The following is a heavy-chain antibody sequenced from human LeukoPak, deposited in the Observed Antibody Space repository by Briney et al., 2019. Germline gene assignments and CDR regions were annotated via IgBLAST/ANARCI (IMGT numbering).Heavy chain of an antibody. CDR2: ISCNSEGT. Sequence: GGSLRLSCATSGGTFYDHAMHWDWKAPGKCGERFSGISCNSEGTGYVDSVKGLFNVSRHNVKKPLYLQMNSLRAEDTALYHCAKGYYYGSGTYSRAFDVWGQRTMVTVSS. CDR1: GGTFYDHA. J-gene: IGHJ3*01. V-gene: IGHV3-9*01. D-gene: IGHD3-10*01. CDR3: AKGYYYGSGTYSRAFDV.